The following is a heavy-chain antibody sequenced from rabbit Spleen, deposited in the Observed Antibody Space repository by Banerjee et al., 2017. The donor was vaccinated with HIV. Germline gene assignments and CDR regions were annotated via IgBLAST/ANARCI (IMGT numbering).Heavy chain of an antibody. J-gene: IGHJ4*01. CDR3: VRGASSSGYYSL. Sequence: QEQLMESGGGLVQPGGSLKLSCKASGFDFSRTGVSWVRQAPGKGLEWIGYIDGVFGTTYYARWVNGRFTISSHNAQNTLYLQMNSLTAADTATYFCVRGASSSGYYSLWGPGTLVTVS. V-gene: IGHV1S47*01. D-gene: IGHD1-1*01. CDR1: GFDFSRTG. CDR2: IDGVFGTT.